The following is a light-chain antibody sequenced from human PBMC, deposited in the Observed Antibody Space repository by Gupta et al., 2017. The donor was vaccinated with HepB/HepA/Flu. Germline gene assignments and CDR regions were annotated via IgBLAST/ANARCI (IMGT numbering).Light chain of an antibody. CDR2: DVS. Sequence: QPALTQPASVSGSPAQSITISCTGTSSDVSGDKYDSWYQRRPGKAPKLMIYDVSTRPSGVSNRFSGSKSGNTASLTISGLQAEEEADYYCSSYTSSISYVFGTGTKVTVL. V-gene: IGLV2-14*03. J-gene: IGLJ1*01. CDR1: SSDVSGDKY. CDR3: SSYTSSISYV.